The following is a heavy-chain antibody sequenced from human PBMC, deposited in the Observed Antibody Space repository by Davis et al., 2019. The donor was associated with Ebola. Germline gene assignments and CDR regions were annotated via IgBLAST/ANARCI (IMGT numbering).Heavy chain of an antibody. D-gene: IGHD3-16*01. J-gene: IGHJ4*02. CDR1: GFTFDDYA. V-gene: IGHV3-33*08. CDR3: TRDIGGVGAF. CDR2: IWYHGNNA. Sequence: GSLRLSCAASGFTFDDYAMHWVRQAPGKGLEWVALIWYHGNNAYYADSVKGRFTISRDNVKNTLYLQMDSLRAEDTAVYYCTRDIGGVGAFWGQGRLVTVSS.